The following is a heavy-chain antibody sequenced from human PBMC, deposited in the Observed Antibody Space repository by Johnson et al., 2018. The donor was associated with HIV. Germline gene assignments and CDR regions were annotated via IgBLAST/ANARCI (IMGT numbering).Heavy chain of an antibody. CDR1: GFTFSSHA. J-gene: IGHJ3*02. Sequence: VQLVESGGGLVQPGGSLRLSCAASGFTFSSHAMSWVRQAPGKGLEWVSAISGRGGTTYYADSVKGRFTISRDNSKNTLYLQMYSLRAEDTAVYYCAKDLSYPKTRAFDIWGRGTIVTISS. CDR2: ISGRGGTT. V-gene: IGHV3-23*04. CDR3: AKDLSYPKTRAFDI. D-gene: IGHD2/OR15-2a*01.